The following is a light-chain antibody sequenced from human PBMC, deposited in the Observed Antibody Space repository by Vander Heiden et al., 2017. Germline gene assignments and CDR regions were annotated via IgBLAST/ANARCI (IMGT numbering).Light chain of an antibody. J-gene: IGLJ2*01. Sequence: SVSGSPGQSITISCTGTSSDVGGYHYVSWYQQHPGKAPKLMIYDVSNRPSGVSNRFSGSKSGNTASLTISGLQAEDEADYYCSSYTSSSTPVFGGGTKLTVL. CDR3: SSYTSSSTPV. CDR2: DVS. CDR1: SSDVGGYHY. V-gene: IGLV2-14*04.